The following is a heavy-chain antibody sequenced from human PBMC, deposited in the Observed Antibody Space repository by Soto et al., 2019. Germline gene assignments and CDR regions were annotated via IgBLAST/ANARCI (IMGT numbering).Heavy chain of an antibody. CDR1: GGSFSGYY. CDR3: ARLAARQYYYYYGMDV. Sequence: SETLSLTXAVYGGSFSGYYWSWIRQPPGKGLEWIGEINHSGSTNYNPSLKSRVTISVDTSKNQFSLKLSSVTAADTAVYYCARLAARQYYYYYGMDVWGQGTTVTVSS. V-gene: IGHV4-34*01. J-gene: IGHJ6*02. D-gene: IGHD6-6*01. CDR2: INHSGST.